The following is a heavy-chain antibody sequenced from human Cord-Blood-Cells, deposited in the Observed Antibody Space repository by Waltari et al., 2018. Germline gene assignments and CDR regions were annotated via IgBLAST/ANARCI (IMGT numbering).Heavy chain of an antibody. CDR3: ATGIFEVAGFDY. CDR2: FDPEDGET. D-gene: IGHD6-19*01. V-gene: IGHV1-24*01. J-gene: IGHJ4*02. Sequence: QVQPVQSGAEVKKLGASVKGSCKVSGYTPTELSIYWGRQAPGKGLEWMGGFDPEDGETIYAQKFQGRVTMTEDTSTDTAYMELSSLRSEDTAVYYCATGIFEVAGFDYWGQGTLVTVSS. CDR1: GYTPTELS.